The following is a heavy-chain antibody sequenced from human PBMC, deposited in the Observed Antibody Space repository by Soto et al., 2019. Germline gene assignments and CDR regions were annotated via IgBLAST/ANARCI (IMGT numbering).Heavy chain of an antibody. V-gene: IGHV1-69*02. CDR2: INPIVSMS. CDR3: AASYGSGYRAFDY. D-gene: IGHD3-10*01. CDR1: GDTFSFYT. Sequence: QVQLVQSGTEVKKPGSSVKVSCKASGDTFSFYTINWVRQAPGLGLEWVGRINPIVSMSNYAQKFQGRVSXTXDXXTSTDYLELRSLRSDDTAMYFCAASYGSGYRAFDYWGQGALVIVSS. J-gene: IGHJ4*02.